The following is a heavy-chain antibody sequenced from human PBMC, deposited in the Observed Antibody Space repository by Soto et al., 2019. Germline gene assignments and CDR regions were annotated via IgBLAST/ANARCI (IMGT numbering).Heavy chain of an antibody. CDR1: GGAINSYY. V-gene: IGHV4-4*07. CDR3: ARGQRFSDWFDP. Sequence: PSETLSLTCTVSGGAINSYYWTWSRQPAGKGLEWIGRIYSSGSAKYNPSIQSRVTMSLDTSKNQFSLRLTSVTAADTAVYHCARGQRFSDWFDPWGQGTLVTVSS. J-gene: IGHJ5*02. CDR2: IYSSGSA. D-gene: IGHD3-3*01.